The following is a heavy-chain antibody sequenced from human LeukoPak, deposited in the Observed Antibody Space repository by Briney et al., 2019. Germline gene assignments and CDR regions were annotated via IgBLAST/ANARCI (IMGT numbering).Heavy chain of an antibody. Sequence: GGSLRLSCAASGFTFSSYAMHWVRQAPGKGLEWVAVISYDGSNKYYADSVKGRFTISRDNSKNTLYLQMNSLRAENTAVYYCARAWIGDGYNSDYWGQGTLVTVSS. CDR1: GFTFSSYA. CDR3: ARAWIGDGYNSDY. D-gene: IGHD5-24*01. V-gene: IGHV3-30*04. J-gene: IGHJ4*02. CDR2: ISYDGSNK.